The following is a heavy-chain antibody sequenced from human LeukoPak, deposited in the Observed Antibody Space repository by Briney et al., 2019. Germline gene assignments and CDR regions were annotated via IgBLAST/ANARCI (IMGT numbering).Heavy chain of an antibody. CDR2: INWNSGTI. V-gene: IGHV3-9*01. CDR3: AKDTQGMTGGFDY. J-gene: IGHJ4*02. D-gene: IGHD4-23*01. Sequence: GGSLRLSCAASGFTFDDYAMHWVRQAPGKGLEWVSGINWNSGTIGYADSVKGRFTISRDNAKNSLYLQVSSLRTEDTALYYCAKDTQGMTGGFDYWGQGTLVTVSS. CDR1: GFTFDDYA.